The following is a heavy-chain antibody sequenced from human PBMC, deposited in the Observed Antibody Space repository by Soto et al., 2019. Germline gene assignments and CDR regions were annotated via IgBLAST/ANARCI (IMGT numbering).Heavy chain of an antibody. V-gene: IGHV3-23*01. CDR3: ARSGEDYDFWSGYEYYFDY. Sequence: GGSLRLSCAASGFTFSSYAMSWVRQAPGKGLEWVSAISGSGGSTYYADSVKGRFTISRDNSKNTLYLQMNSLRAEDTAVYYCARSGEDYDFWSGYEYYFDYWGQGTLVTVSS. CDR1: GFTFSSYA. J-gene: IGHJ4*02. CDR2: ISGSGGST. D-gene: IGHD3-3*01.